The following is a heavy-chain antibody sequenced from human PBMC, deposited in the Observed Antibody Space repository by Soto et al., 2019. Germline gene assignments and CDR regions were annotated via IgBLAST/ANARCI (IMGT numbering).Heavy chain of an antibody. CDR2: IFWADDK. D-gene: IGHD3-9*01. J-gene: IGHJ6*02. CDR1: GFSLSISGVG. Sequence: SGPRLVNPTQTLTLTCTFSGFSLSISGVGVGWIRQPPGKALEWLALIFWADDKRYSPSLKSRLTITKATSKNQVVLTMTNMKTVVTATYYSARSPLVWYVMGWSLRVGTDVWGQGTMLSLSS. V-gene: IGHV2-5*02. CDR3: ARSPLVWYVMGWSLRVGTDV.